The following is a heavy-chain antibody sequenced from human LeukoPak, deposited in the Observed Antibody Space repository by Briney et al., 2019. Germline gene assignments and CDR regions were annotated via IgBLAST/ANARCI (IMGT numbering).Heavy chain of an antibody. V-gene: IGHV3-48*01. J-gene: IGHJ4*02. CDR2: ITSSSSNI. Sequence: PGGSLRLSCAASGFTFTSYTMNWVRQAPGKGLEWVSYITSSSSNIYYADSVKGRFTMSRDNAENSLYLQMNSLRAEDTAVYYCARNFDSWGQGTLVTVSS. D-gene: IGHD2/OR15-2a*01. CDR1: GFTFTSYT. CDR3: ARNFDS.